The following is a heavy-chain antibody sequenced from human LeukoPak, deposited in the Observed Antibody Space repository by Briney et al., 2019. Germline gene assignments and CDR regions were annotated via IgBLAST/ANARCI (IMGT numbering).Heavy chain of an antibody. Sequence: GSSVKVSCKASGGTFSSYAISWVRQAPGQGLEWMGRIIPIFGTANYAQKFQGRVTITTDESTSTAYMELSSLRSEDTAVYYCARDAEPSNILRFLGGGVVDIWGQGTMVTVSS. CDR2: IIPIFGTA. CDR3: ARDAEPSNILRFLGGGVVDI. D-gene: IGHD3-3*01. J-gene: IGHJ3*02. V-gene: IGHV1-69*05. CDR1: GGTFSSYA.